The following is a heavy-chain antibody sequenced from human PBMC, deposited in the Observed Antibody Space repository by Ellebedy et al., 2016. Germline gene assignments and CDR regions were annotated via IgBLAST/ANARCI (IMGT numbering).Heavy chain of an antibody. CDR2: INTGNGNT. D-gene: IGHD3-22*01. CDR1: GYTFTSYA. J-gene: IGHJ5*02. CDR3: ARPRWGSYDSSGYYRGGWFDP. Sequence: ASVKVSCXASGYTFTSYAMHWVRRAPGQRLEWMGWINTGNGNTKYSQNFQGRVTITRDTSTSTVYMELSSLRSEDTAVYYCARPRWGSYDSSGYYRGGWFDPWGQGTLVTVSS. V-gene: IGHV1-3*04.